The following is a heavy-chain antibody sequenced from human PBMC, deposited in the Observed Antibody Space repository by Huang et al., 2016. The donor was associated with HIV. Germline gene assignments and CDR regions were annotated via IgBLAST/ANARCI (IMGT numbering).Heavy chain of an antibody. D-gene: IGHD3-3*01. CDR2: INTNTGNP. CDR1: GYTFTSCA. V-gene: IGHV7-4-1*02. J-gene: IGHJ4*02. CDR3: ASSPREVFGVFDY. Sequence: QVQLVQSGSELKKPGASVKVSCTASGYTFTSCAMNWVRHAPGQGLDWVAWINTNTGNPTYAEGFTGRFVFSLDTSVSTAYLQISSLKAEDTAVYYCASSPREVFGVFDYWGQGTLVTVSS.